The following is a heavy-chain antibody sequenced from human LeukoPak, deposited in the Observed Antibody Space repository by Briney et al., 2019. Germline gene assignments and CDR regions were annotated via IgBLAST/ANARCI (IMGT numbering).Heavy chain of an antibody. CDR2: IIPIFGTA. J-gene: IGHJ4*02. CDR1: GGTFSSYA. CDR3: ARGLSSGWYELDYFDY. Sequence: ASVKVSGKASGGTFSSYAISWVRQAPGQGLEWMGRIIPIFGTANYAQKFQGRVTITTDESTSTAYMELSSLRSEDTAVYYCARGLSSGWYELDYFDYWGQGTLVTVSS. V-gene: IGHV1-69*05. D-gene: IGHD6-19*01.